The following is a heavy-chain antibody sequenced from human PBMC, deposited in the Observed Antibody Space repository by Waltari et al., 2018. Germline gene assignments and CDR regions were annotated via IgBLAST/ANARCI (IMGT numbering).Heavy chain of an antibody. V-gene: IGHV4-59*08. Sequence: QVQLQESGPGLVKPSETLSLTCTVSGGSISSYYWSWIRQPPGKGLEWIGYIYYSGSTNYNPSLKSRVTISVDTSKNQFSLKLSSVTAADTAVYYCARHDGYRDAFDIWGQGTMVTVSS. D-gene: IGHD5-12*01. J-gene: IGHJ3*02. CDR1: GGSISSYY. CDR2: IYYSGST. CDR3: ARHDGYRDAFDI.